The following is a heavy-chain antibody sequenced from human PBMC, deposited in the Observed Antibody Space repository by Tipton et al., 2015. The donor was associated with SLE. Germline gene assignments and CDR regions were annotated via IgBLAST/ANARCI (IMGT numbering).Heavy chain of an antibody. CDR1: GGSISTSNW. D-gene: IGHD3-10*01. CDR2: IYYLGGT. CDR3: ARGRGATMIRGVISYYYYYYYMDV. J-gene: IGHJ6*03. Sequence: TLSLTCAVSGGSISTSNWWSWVRQSPDKGLQWIGEIYYLGGTNYNPSLKSRVTISVDTSKNQFSLKLSSVTAADTAVYYCARGRGATMIRGVISYYYYYYYMDVWGKGTTVTVSS. V-gene: IGHV4-4*02.